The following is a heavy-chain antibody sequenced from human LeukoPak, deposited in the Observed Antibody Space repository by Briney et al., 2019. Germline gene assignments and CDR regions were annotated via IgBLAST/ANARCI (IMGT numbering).Heavy chain of an antibody. J-gene: IGHJ6*03. CDR2: ISAYNGNT. D-gene: IGHD3-10*01. Sequence: ASVKISCKASGYTFTSYGISWVRQAPGQGLEWMGWISAYNGNTNYAQKLQGRVTMTTDTSTSTAYMELRSLRSDDTAVYYCARSIGTMVRGYYYYYYMEVWGKGTTVTVSS. CDR3: ARSIGTMVRGYYYYYYMEV. V-gene: IGHV1-18*01. CDR1: GYTFTSYG.